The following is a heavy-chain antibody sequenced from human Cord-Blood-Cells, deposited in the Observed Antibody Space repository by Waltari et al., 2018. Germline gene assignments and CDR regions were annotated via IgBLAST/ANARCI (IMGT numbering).Heavy chain of an antibody. CDR2: INPNSGGT. Sequence: QVQLVQSGAELKKPGASVTVSCKASVYTFPGYYTHWVRQAPGQGLEWMGWINPNSGGTNYAQKFQGRVTMTRDTSISTAYMELSRLRSDDTAVYYCATALDWFDPWGQGTLVTVSS. CDR1: VYTFPGYY. J-gene: IGHJ5*02. CDR3: ATALDWFDP. V-gene: IGHV1-2*02.